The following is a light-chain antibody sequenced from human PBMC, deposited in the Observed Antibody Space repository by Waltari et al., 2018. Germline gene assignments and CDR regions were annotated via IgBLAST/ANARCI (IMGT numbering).Light chain of an antibody. J-gene: IGKJ1*01. Sequence: DIQMTQTPSSVSASVGDRVTITCRAPQGLPSWIVWYQQQPGKAPRLLIYAASTLESGVPSRFSGSVSGTDFSLTISSLQTEDVATYYCQQANNWSFGQGTKVEIK. V-gene: IGKV1D-12*01. CDR1: QGLPSW. CDR3: QQANNWS. CDR2: AAS.